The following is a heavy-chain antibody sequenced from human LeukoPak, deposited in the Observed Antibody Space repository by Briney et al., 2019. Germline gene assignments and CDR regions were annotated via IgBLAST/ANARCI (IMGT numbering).Heavy chain of an antibody. CDR1: GGSISSYY. J-gene: IGHJ3*02. V-gene: IGHV4-59*12. CDR3: ATDTLKSFDI. Sequence: SETLSLTCTVSGGSISSYYWSWIRQPPGKGLEWIGYIYYSGSTNYNPSLKSRVTISVDRSKNQFSLKLRSVTAADTAVYYCATDTLKSFDIWGQGTMVTVSS. CDR2: IYYSGST.